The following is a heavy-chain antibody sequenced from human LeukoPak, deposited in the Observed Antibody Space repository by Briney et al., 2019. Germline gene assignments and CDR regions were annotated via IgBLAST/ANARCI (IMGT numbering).Heavy chain of an antibody. D-gene: IGHD6-19*01. CDR2: ISGSGGST. V-gene: IGHV3-23*01. CDR3: AKGGSGWYVGLFDY. Sequence: PGGSLRLSCAASGFTFSSSAISWVRQAPGKGLECVSVISGSGGSTYYADSVKDRFTISRDSSKSTLYLQMNSLRAEDTAVYYCAKGGSGWYVGLFDYWGQGTLVTVSS. J-gene: IGHJ4*02. CDR1: GFTFSSSA.